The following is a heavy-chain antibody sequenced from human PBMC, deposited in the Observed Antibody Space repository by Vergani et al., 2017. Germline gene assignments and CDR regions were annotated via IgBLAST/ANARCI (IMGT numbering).Heavy chain of an antibody. Sequence: QVQLVESGGGVVQPGRSLRLSCTPSSFKLGDYGMHWVRQAPGRGLEWVSMTWYEGNNNYYADSVTGRFTISKDISNNTLNLQMNSLRGDDTAVYYCPRETRDTPSSLDYWGQGTLVTVSS. CDR2: TWYEGNNN. V-gene: IGHV3-33*01. CDR1: SFKLGDYG. D-gene: IGHD5-24*01. J-gene: IGHJ4*02. CDR3: PRETRDTPSSLDY.